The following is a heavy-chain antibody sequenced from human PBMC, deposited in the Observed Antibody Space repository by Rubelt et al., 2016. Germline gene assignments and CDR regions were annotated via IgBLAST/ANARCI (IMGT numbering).Heavy chain of an antibody. CDR3: ARIDHSSLGFDY. J-gene: IGHJ4*02. CDR1: GGTFSSYA. D-gene: IGHD6-6*01. CDR2: IIPILGIA. V-gene: IGHV1-69*04. Sequence: QVQLVQSGAEVKKPGSSVKVSCKASGGTFSSYAISWVRQAPGQGLEWMGRIIPILGIANYAQKFQGRVTITADKSTSTAYMELSSLRSEDTAVYYCARIDHSSLGFDYWGQGTLVTVSS.